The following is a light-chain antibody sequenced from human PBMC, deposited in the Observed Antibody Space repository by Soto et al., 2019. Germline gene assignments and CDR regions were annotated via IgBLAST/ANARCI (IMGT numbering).Light chain of an antibody. CDR1: QSVSSN. J-gene: IGKJ4*01. V-gene: IGKV3-15*01. Sequence: EIVMTQSPATLSVSPGERATLSCRASQSVSSNLAWYQQKPGQAPRLLIYGASTRATGIPARFSGSGSGTEFPLTISRLQSEDFAVYYCQQYNNWPPLLTFGGGTKVEIK. CDR3: QQYNNWPPLLT. CDR2: GAS.